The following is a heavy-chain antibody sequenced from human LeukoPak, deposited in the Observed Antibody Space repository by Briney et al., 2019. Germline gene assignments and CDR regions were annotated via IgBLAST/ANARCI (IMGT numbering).Heavy chain of an antibody. CDR2: IWYDGSNE. J-gene: IGHJ4*02. CDR1: GFSFSSYG. V-gene: IGHV3-33*06. D-gene: IGHD2-8*01. CDR3: AKDRHECTSCACYAHLDY. Sequence: PGGSLRLSCAASGFSFSSYGMHWVRQAPGMGLEWVAVIWYDGSNELYTDSVKGRFTIYRDNSKNTVYLQMNSLRAEDTAVYYCAKDRHECTSCACYAHLDYWGQGTLVTVSS.